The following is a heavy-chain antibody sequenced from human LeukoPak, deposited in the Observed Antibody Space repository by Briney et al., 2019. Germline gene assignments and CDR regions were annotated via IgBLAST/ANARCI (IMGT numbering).Heavy chain of an antibody. V-gene: IGHV4-4*02. D-gene: IGHD1-26*01. CDR2: ISLTGRT. J-gene: IGHJ4*02. Sequence: SETLSLTCGVSGGSITSTNWWSWVRQPPGQGLEWIGEISLTGRTNYNPSLIGRVIMSLDESRNQLSLTLTSVTAADTAMYYCTRESGPYCPFGYWGQGTLIVVPS. CDR3: TRESGPYCPFGY. CDR1: GGSITSTNW.